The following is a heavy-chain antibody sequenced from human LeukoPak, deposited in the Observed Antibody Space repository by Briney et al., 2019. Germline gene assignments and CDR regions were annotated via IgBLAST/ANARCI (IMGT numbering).Heavy chain of an antibody. D-gene: IGHD4-17*01. Sequence: SETPSLTCAVSGYSISSGYYWGWIRQPPGKGLEWIGSIYHSGSTYYNPSLKSRATISVDTSKNQFSLKLSSVTAADTAVYYCARTTVTHTALGYWGQGTLVTVSS. CDR2: IYHSGST. CDR1: GYSISSGYY. J-gene: IGHJ4*02. V-gene: IGHV4-38-2*01. CDR3: ARTTVTHTALGY.